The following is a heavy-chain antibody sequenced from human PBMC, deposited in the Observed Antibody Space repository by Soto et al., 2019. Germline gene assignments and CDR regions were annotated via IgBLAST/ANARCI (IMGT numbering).Heavy chain of an antibody. V-gene: IGHV3-74*01. CDR2: INSDGSST. CDR3: ARPPYHSSGTPFDY. D-gene: IGHD3-22*01. CDR1: GFTFSSYW. Sequence: EVQLVESGGGLVQPGGSLRLSCAASGFTFSSYWMHWVRQVPGKGLVWVSRINSDGSSTSYADSVKGRFTISRDNAKNPPYLQMNSLTAEDTAVYYCARPPYHSSGTPFDYWGQGTLVTVSS. J-gene: IGHJ4*02.